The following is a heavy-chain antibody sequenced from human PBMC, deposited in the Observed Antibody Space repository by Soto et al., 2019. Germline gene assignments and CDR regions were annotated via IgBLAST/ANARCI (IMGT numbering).Heavy chain of an antibody. CDR3: ARYCSGGTCSPTYYYYYIDV. D-gene: IGHD2-15*01. V-gene: IGHV3-7*01. CDR2: IKQDGSDR. Sequence: EVQLVESGGGLVQPGGSLRLSCAASGFTFSNYWMGWVRQAAGKGLEWVATIKQDGSDRYYVDSVKGRFTLSRDNAKNSLYLEMNSLRAEDTAVYYCARYCSGGTCSPTYYYYYIDVLGKGTTVTVSS. CDR1: GFTFSNYW. J-gene: IGHJ6*03.